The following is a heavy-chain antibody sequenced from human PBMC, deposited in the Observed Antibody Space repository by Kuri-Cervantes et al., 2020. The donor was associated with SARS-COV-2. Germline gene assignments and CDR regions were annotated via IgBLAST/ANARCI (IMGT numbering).Heavy chain of an antibody. CDR3: ARTGGYSSSWYQPRDYYYYYMDV. Sequence: APVKVSCKVSGYTLTELSMHWVRQAPGKGLEWMGGFDPEDGETIYAQKFQGRVTMTRNTSISAAYMELSSLRSEDTAVYYCARTGGYSSSWYQPRDYYYYYMDVWGKGTTVTVSS. CDR2: FDPEDGET. V-gene: IGHV1-24*01. J-gene: IGHJ6*03. CDR1: GYTLTELS. D-gene: IGHD6-13*01.